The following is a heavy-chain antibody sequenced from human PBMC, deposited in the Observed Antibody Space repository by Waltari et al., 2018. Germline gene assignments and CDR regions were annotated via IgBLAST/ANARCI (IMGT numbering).Heavy chain of an antibody. CDR1: GGSFSGYY. CDR2: INHSGST. CDR3: ASRTSTYCSSTSCYNGFDY. Sequence: QVQLQQWGAGLLKPSETLSLTCAVYGGSFSGYYWSWIRQPPGKGLEWIGEINHSGSTNYNPSLKSRVTISVDTSKNQFSLKLRSVTAADTAVYYCASRTSTYCSSTSCYNGFDYWGQGTLVTVSS. V-gene: IGHV4-34*01. D-gene: IGHD2-2*02. J-gene: IGHJ4*02.